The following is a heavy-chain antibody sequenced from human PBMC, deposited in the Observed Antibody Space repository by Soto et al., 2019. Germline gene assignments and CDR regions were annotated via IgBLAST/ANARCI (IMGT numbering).Heavy chain of an antibody. V-gene: IGHV4-34*01. Sequence: NPSETLSLTCAVYGGSFSCYYWSWIRQPPGKGLEWIGEINHSGSTNYNPSLKSRVTISVDTSKNQFSLKLSSVTAADTAVYYCARGSNLHYDFWSGHSSYGMDVWGQGTTVTVSS. J-gene: IGHJ6*02. D-gene: IGHD3-3*01. CDR3: ARGSNLHYDFWSGHSSYGMDV. CDR2: INHSGST. CDR1: GGSFSCYY.